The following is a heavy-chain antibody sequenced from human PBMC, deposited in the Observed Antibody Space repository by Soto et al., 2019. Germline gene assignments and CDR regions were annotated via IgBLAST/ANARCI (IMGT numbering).Heavy chain of an antibody. CDR3: ARAENIVVVPAAMEGSDLDY. CDR2: ISAYNGNT. V-gene: IGHV1-18*01. D-gene: IGHD2-2*01. Sequence: GASVKVSCKASGYTFTSYGISWVRQAPGHGLEWMGWISAYNGNTNYAQKLQGRVTMTTDTSTSTAYMELRSLRSDDTAVYYCARAENIVVVPAAMEGSDLDYWGQGTLVTVSS. CDR1: GYTFTSYG. J-gene: IGHJ4*02.